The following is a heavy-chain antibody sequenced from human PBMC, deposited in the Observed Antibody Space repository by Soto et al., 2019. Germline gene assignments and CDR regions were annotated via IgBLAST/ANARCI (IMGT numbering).Heavy chain of an antibody. J-gene: IGHJ6*02. Sequence: ASVKVSCKASGYRFVDYYIHWVRQAPGQGLEWMGIINPRGGDSRYAQKFQGRVTVTMDTSTSTVYMDLRSLTSEDTAVYYCALVHCGGDCRPGEWFYYYGMDVWGQGTTVTVSS. V-gene: IGHV1-46*01. D-gene: IGHD2-21*02. CDR1: GYRFVDYY. CDR3: ALVHCGGDCRPGEWFYYYGMDV. CDR2: INPRGGDS.